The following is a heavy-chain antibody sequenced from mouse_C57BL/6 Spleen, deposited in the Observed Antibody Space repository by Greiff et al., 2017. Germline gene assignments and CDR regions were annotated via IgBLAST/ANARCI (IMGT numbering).Heavy chain of an antibody. J-gene: IGHJ3*01. D-gene: IGHD2-12*01. Sequence: QVQLKQSGAELVRPGASVTLSCKASGYTFTDYEMHWVKQTPVHGLEWIGAIDPETGGTAYNQKFKGKAILTADKSSSTAYMELRSLTSEDSAVYYCTREGAYSPAWFAYWGQGTLVTVSA. CDR1: GYTFTDYE. V-gene: IGHV1-15*01. CDR3: TREGAYSPAWFAY. CDR2: IDPETGGT.